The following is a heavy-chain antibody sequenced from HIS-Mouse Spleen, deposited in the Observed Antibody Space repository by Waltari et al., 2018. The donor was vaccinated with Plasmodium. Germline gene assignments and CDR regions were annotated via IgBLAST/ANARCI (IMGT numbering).Heavy chain of an antibody. D-gene: IGHD1-7*01. Sequence: QLQLQVSGPGLVKPSETLSLPCTVSGGSISSSIYYWGCFRQPPGKGLAWIGSINYSGSTYYNPSLKSRVTISVDTSKNQFSLKLSSVTAADTAVYYCARDRITGTSYFDYWGQGTLVTVSS. CDR1: GGSISSSIYY. CDR3: ARDRITGTSYFDY. J-gene: IGHJ4*02. CDR2: INYSGST. V-gene: IGHV4-39*07.